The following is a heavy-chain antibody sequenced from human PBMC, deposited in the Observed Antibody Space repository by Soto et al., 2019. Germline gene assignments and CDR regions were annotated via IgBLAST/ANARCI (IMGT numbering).Heavy chain of an antibody. CDR3: GRGRSGQIVVFY. V-gene: IGHV1-2*02. J-gene: IGHJ4*02. Sequence: ASVKVSCKASGYTFTGHYIHWVRQAPEQGPEWMGEIGPESGATRYAQKFQGRVTMTMDMSITTVYMELSNLSPDDTAVYYCGRGRSGQIVVFYWGQGTPVTVS. D-gene: IGHD5-12*01. CDR2: IGPESGAT. CDR1: GYTFTGHY.